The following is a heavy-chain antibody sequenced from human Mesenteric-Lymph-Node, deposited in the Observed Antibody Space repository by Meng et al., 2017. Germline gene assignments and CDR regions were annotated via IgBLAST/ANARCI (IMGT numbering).Heavy chain of an antibody. CDR3: ANDGAFDI. CDR1: GFIFSAYA. CDR2: ISGSGGST. Sequence: VQVLESGGGLAQPGGSMRVSCAASGFIFSAYAMTWVRQAPGKGLEWVSGISGSGGSTYYADSVKGRFTISRDNSKNTLYLQMNSLRAEDTAVYYCANDGAFDIWGQGTMVTVSS. V-gene: IGHV3-23*01. J-gene: IGHJ3*02.